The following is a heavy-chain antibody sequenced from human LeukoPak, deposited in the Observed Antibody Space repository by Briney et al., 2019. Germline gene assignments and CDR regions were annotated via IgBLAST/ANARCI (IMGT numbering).Heavy chain of an antibody. CDR2: IRYDGSNK. Sequence: PGGSLRLSCAASGFTFSSYGMHWVRQAPGKGLEWVAFIRYDGSNKYYADSVKGRFTISRDNSKNTLYLHVNSLRPEDTAVYYCAKASGYEAQYCYYYMDVWGKGTTVTISS. D-gene: IGHD5-12*01. J-gene: IGHJ6*03. V-gene: IGHV3-30*02. CDR1: GFTFSSYG. CDR3: AKASGYEAQYCYYYMDV.